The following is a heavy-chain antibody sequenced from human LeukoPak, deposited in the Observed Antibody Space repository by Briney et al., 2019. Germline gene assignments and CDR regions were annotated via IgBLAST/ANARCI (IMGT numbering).Heavy chain of an antibody. CDR2: IIPIFGTA. CDR1: GGTFSSYA. Sequence: GSSVKVSCKASGGTFSSYAISWVRQAPGQGLEWMGGIIPIFGTANYAQKFQGRVTITADESTSTAYMELSSLRSEDTAVYYCAKDINAYYDGSGSLAIWGQGTMVTVSS. J-gene: IGHJ3*02. D-gene: IGHD3-10*01. CDR3: AKDINAYYDGSGSLAI. V-gene: IGHV1-69*01.